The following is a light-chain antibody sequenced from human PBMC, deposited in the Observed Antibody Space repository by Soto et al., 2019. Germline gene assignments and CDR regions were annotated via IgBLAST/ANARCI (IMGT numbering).Light chain of an antibody. CDR1: SSDLGDYDY. CDR3: SSYAGSNNLI. Sequence: QSALTQPPSASGSPGQSVTISCTGTSSDLGDYDYVSWYQQHPGKAPKLMIYEVSKRPSGVPDRFSGSKSGNTASLTVTGLQAEDVADYYCSSYAGSNNLIFGGGTQLTVL. CDR2: EVS. J-gene: IGLJ2*01. V-gene: IGLV2-8*01.